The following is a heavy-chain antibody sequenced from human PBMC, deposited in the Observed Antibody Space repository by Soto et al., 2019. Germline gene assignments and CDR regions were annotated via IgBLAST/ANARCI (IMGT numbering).Heavy chain of an antibody. CDR1: GFTFSDHY. V-gene: IGHV3-72*01. J-gene: IGHJ6*01. Sequence: EVQLVESGGGLVQPGGSLRLSCAASGFTFSDHYMDWVRQAPGKGLEWVARSRNRVNSHTTEYAASVKGRFTISRDESKSSLYRQRNGRKIEDTAVYYVTRGLRGGAPSYPFQGRDVWGQGTTVTSPQ. CDR3: TRGLRGGAPSYPFQGRDV. D-gene: IGHD4-17*01. CDR2: SRNRVNSHTT.